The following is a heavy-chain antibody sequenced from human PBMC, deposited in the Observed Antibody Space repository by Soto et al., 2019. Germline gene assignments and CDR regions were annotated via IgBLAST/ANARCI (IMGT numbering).Heavy chain of an antibody. J-gene: IGHJ6*03. Sequence: SETLSLTCAIYGGSFSGYYWTVIRQSPGKGLEWLGEISHTGSTHYNPSLKSRVTMSVDTAKTQFPLKMTSVTAADTAVYFCASSRSGRGEFYFYYMDVWGAGTPVTVSS. V-gene: IGHV4-34*01. CDR2: ISHTGST. CDR1: GGSFSGYY. CDR3: ASSRSGRGEFYFYYMDV. D-gene: IGHD7-27*01.